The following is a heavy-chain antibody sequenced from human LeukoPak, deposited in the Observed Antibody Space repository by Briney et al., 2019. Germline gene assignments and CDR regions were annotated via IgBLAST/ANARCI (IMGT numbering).Heavy chain of an antibody. Sequence: GGSLRLSCAASGFTLSSYAMNWVRQAPGKGLEWVSAISGSGGRTYYADSVKGRFTISRDNSKNTLSLQMNSLRAEDMALYYCAKGEMATIIGAFDIWGQGTMVTVSS. CDR2: ISGSGGRT. CDR1: GFTLSSYA. CDR3: AKGEMATIIGAFDI. V-gene: IGHV3-23*01. D-gene: IGHD5-24*01. J-gene: IGHJ3*02.